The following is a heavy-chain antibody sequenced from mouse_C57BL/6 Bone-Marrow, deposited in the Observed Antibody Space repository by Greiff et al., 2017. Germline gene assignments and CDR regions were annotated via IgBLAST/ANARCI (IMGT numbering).Heavy chain of an antibody. CDR3: ARLRYCGSSYAGY. V-gene: IGHV1-81*01. CDR2: IYPRSGNT. CDR1: GYTFTSYG. J-gene: IGHJ2*01. D-gene: IGHD1-1*01. Sequence: VTLQESGAELARPGASVKLSCKASGYTFTSYGISWVKQRTGQGLEWIGEIYPRSGNTYYNEKFKGKATLTADKSSSTAYMELRSLTSEYSAVYFCARLRYCGSSYAGYWGQGTTLTVSS.